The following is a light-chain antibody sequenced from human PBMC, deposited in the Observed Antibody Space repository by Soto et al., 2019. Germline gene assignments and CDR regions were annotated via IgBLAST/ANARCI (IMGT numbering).Light chain of an antibody. CDR2: QTS. CDR3: HQRQSWPRT. CDR1: QYINTR. Sequence: IGFTQSPATLSSFPCDRVTLSCRASQYINTRLAWYQHRPGQAPRLLIYQTSIRAAGIPARFSASGSGTDFTLTISDVQPEDFALYYCHQRQSWPRTFGQGTKVDIK. V-gene: IGKV3-11*01. J-gene: IGKJ1*01.